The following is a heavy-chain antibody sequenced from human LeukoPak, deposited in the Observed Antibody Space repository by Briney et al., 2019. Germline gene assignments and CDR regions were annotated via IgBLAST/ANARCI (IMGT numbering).Heavy chain of an antibody. CDR3: ATDGSPDYYGSGSYNY. CDR2: ISSSSSYI. V-gene: IGHV3-21*01. D-gene: IGHD3-10*01. J-gene: IGHJ4*02. CDR1: GFTLSNYG. Sequence: GGSLRLSCAASGFTLSNYGMNWVRQAPGKGLEWVSFISSSSSYIYYADSVKGRFTISRDNAKNSLYLQMNSLRAEDTAVYYCATDGSPDYYGSGSYNYWGQGTLVTVSS.